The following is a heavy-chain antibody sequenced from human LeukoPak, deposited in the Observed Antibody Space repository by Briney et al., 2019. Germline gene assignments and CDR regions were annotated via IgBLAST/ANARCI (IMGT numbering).Heavy chain of an antibody. Sequence: SETLSLTCAVYGGSFSGYYWSWIRQPPGKGLEWIGEINHSGSTNYNPSLKSRVTISVDTSKNQFSLKLSSVTAADTAVYYCATQVGATPIISEPFDYWGQGTLVTVSS. V-gene: IGHV4-34*01. J-gene: IGHJ4*02. CDR3: ATQVGATPIISEPFDY. CDR1: GGSFSGYY. CDR2: INHSGST. D-gene: IGHD1-26*01.